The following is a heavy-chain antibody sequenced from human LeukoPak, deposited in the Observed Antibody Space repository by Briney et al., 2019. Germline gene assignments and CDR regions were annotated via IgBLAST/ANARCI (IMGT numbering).Heavy chain of an antibody. CDR2: INPNSGGT. V-gene: IGHV1-2*02. J-gene: IGHJ6*03. D-gene: IGHD5-18*01. CDR1: GYTFTGYY. CDR3: ARVVSGRGYSYGWADYYYYVDV. Sequence: ASVKVSCKASGYTFTGYYMHWVRQAPGQGLEWMGWINPNSGGTNYAQKFQGRVTMTRDTSISTAYMELSRLRSDDTAVYYCARVVSGRGYSYGWADYYYYVDVWGKGTTVTVSS.